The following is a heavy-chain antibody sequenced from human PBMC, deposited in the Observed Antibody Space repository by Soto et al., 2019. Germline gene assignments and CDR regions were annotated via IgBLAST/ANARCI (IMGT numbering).Heavy chain of an antibody. CDR2: INWNSDIM. CDR1: GFTFDDFP. CDR3: AKYGEVVRGAAENDAFDI. V-gene: IGHV3-9*01. Sequence: GGSLRLSCAASGFTFDDFPMHWVRQAPGKGLEWVSGINWNSDIMGYADSVKGRFTISRDNAKNSLYLQMDSPRPEDTALYYCAKYGEVVRGAAENDAFDIWGQGTMVTVSS. D-gene: IGHD2-2*01. J-gene: IGHJ3*02.